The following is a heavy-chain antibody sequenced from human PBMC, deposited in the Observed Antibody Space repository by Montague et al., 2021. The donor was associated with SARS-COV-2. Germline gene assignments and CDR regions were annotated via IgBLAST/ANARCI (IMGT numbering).Heavy chain of an antibody. J-gene: IGHJ4*02. CDR3: ATLPSSITIFGVVQGYYLDD. CDR1: GASISSRSYY. V-gene: IGHV4-39*01. CDR2: KYYSGST. Sequence: SETLSLTCTVSGASISSRSYYRGWIRPPPENVLEWIGVKYYSGSTYYNPTLKSGVTTSVDMSKNQFSLKLSSVTAADTALYYCATLPSSITIFGVVQGYYLDDWGQGTLVTVSS. D-gene: IGHD3-3*01.